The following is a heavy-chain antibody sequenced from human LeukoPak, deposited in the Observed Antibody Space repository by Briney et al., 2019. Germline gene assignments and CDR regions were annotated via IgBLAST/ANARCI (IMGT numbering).Heavy chain of an antibody. CDR3: ARERRAMGYCSSTSCYLAPYYYYYYMDV. J-gene: IGHJ6*03. CDR1: GGSFSGYR. Sequence: TSETLSLTCAVYGGSFSGYRWSWIRQPPGKGLEWIGEINHSGSTNYNPSLKSRVTISVDTSKNQFSLKLSSVTAADTAVYYCARERRAMGYCSSTSCYLAPYYYYYYMDVWGKGTTVTVSS. D-gene: IGHD2-2*01. V-gene: IGHV4-34*01. CDR2: INHSGST.